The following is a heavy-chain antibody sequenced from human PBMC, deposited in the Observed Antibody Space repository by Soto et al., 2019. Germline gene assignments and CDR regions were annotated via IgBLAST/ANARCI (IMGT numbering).Heavy chain of an antibody. CDR1: GGSISSYY. J-gene: IGHJ4*02. D-gene: IGHD3-9*01. V-gene: IGHV4-59*08. Sequence: PSETLSLTCTVSGGSISSYYWSWIRQPPGKGLEWIGYIYYSGSTNYNPSLKSRVTISVDTSKNQFSLKLSSVTAADTAVYYCARHTSPPDWDFDYWGQGTLVTVPS. CDR2: IYYSGST. CDR3: ARHTSPPDWDFDY.